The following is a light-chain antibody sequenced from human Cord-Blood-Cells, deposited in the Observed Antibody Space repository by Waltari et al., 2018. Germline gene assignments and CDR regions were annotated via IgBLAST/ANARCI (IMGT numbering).Light chain of an antibody. Sequence: DIQMTQSPSTLSASVGDRLTTTCRASQSISSWLAWYQQKPGKAPKLLIYKASSLESGVPSRFSGSGSGTEFTLTISSLQPDDFATYYCQQYNSYSWTFGQGTKVEIK. V-gene: IGKV1-5*03. CDR2: KAS. CDR1: QSISSW. CDR3: QQYNSYSWT. J-gene: IGKJ1*01.